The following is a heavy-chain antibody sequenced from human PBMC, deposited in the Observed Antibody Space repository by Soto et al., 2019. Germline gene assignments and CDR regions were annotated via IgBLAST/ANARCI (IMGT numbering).Heavy chain of an antibody. J-gene: IGHJ6*02. CDR1: GYSFTSYW. D-gene: IGHD6-13*01. CDR3: ARESPIAAAGTFHYYYYGMDV. Sequence: EVQLVQSGAEVKKPGESLRISCKGSGYSFTSYWISWVRQMPGKGLEWMGRIDPSDSYTNYSPSFQGHVTISADKSISTAYLQWSSLKASDTAMYYCARESPIAAAGTFHYYYYGMDVWGQGTTVTVSS. CDR2: IDPSDSYT. V-gene: IGHV5-10-1*03.